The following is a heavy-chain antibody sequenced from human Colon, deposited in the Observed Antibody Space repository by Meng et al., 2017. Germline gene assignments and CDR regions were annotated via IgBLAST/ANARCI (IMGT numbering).Heavy chain of an antibody. CDR3: AKDRKSATYNGGWF. CDR2: IIAPKT. V-gene: IGHV3-23*01. J-gene: IGHJ4*02. Sequence: GESLKISCAASGFTFSIYDMSWVRQAPGKGLEWVSHIIAPKTYYADSVKGRFTISRDNSKNTLHLQMNSLREEDTAVYFCAKDRKSATYNGGWFWGRGTVVTVSS. CDR1: GFTFSIYD. D-gene: IGHD3-10*01.